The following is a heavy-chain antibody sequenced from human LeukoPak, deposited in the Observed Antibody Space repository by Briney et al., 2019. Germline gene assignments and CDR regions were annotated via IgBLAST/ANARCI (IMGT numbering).Heavy chain of an antibody. CDR1: GFTLRSYT. J-gene: IGHJ4*02. CDR3: AGEGYSGSYLVS. CDR2: ISTGSSYI. V-gene: IGHV3-21*01. D-gene: IGHD1-26*01. Sequence: TGGSLRLSCAASGFTLRSYTMNWVRQAPGKGLEWVSSISTGSSYIHYADSVKGRFTISRDNAKNSLYLQMNSLRAEDTAVYYCAGEGYSGSYLVSWGQGTLVTVSS.